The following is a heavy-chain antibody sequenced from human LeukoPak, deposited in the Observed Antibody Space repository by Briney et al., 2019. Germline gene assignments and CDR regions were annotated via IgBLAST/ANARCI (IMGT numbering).Heavy chain of an antibody. V-gene: IGHV3-74*01. Sequence: GRSLRLSCAASGFTFDDYAMHWVRQPPGKGLVWVSRINSDGSGTSYADSVKGRFTVSRDNAKNTLYLQMNSLRAEDTAVYFCARDGSLPDYWGQGTLVTVSS. CDR2: INSDGSGT. J-gene: IGHJ4*02. CDR3: ARDGSLPDY. CDR1: GFTFDDYA.